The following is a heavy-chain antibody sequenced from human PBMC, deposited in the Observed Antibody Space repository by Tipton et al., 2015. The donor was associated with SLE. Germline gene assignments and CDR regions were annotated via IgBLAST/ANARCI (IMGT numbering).Heavy chain of an antibody. J-gene: IGHJ4*02. CDR1: GGSISSSSYY. V-gene: IGHV4-39*01. D-gene: IGHD3-3*01. CDR2: IYYSGST. CDR3: ASLRFLEWLSLYYFDY. Sequence: LRLSCTVSGGSISSSSYYWGWIRQPPGKGLEWIGSIYYSGSTYYNPSLKSRVTISVDTPKNQFSLKLSSVPAADTAVYYCASLRFLEWLSLYYFDYWGQGTLVTVSS.